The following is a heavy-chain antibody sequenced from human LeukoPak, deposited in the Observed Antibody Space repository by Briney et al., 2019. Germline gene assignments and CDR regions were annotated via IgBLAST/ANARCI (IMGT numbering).Heavy chain of an antibody. V-gene: IGHV3-11*04. CDR3: ARGVRSYLDY. CDR1: GGSISSGGYY. D-gene: IGHD3-16*01. Sequence: LSLTCTVSGGSISSGGYYWSWIRQPPGKGLEWVSYISSSGSTIYYADSVKGRFTISRDNAKNSLYLQMNSLRAEDTAVYYCARGVRSYLDYWGQGTLVTVSS. CDR2: ISSSGSTI. J-gene: IGHJ4*02.